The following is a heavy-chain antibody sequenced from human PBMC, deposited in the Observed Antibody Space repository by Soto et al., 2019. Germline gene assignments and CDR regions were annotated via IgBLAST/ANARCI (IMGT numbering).Heavy chain of an antibody. CDR2: ISYESIST. CDR1: KMTLSNYG. CDR3: AKDLGYYYGSGSYPTHYYYYGMDV. Sequence: GGSLRLSCVASKMTLSNYGMHLVRQAPGKGVERVAVISYESISTVYRDSVKGRFTISRDNSKNTLYLQMNSLRAEDTAVYYCAKDLGYYYGSGSYPTHYYYYGMDVWGQGTPVT. J-gene: IGHJ6*02. D-gene: IGHD3-10*01. V-gene: IGHV3-30*18.